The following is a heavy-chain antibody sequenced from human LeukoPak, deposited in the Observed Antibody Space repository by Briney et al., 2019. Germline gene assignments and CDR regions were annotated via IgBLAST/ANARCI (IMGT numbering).Heavy chain of an antibody. V-gene: IGHV3-21*01. CDR1: GFTFSSYS. Sequence: GGSLRLSCAASGFTFSSYSMNWVRQAPGKGLEWVSSISSSSSYIYYADSVKGRFTISRDNAKNSLYLQMNSLRAEDTAVYYCARESPALWFGDLWGQGTLVTVSS. D-gene: IGHD3-10*01. J-gene: IGHJ4*02. CDR2: ISSSSSYI. CDR3: ARESPALWFGDL.